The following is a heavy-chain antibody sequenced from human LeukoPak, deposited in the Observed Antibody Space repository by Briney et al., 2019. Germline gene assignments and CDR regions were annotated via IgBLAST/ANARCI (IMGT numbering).Heavy chain of an antibody. V-gene: IGHV4-59*08. CDR2: IYHSGST. CDR1: GGSISNYY. J-gene: IGHJ4*02. D-gene: IGHD5-12*01. Sequence: PSETLSLTCTVSGGSISNYYWSWIRQPPGKGLEWIGYIYHSGSTYYNPSLKSRVTISVDTSKNQFSLKLSSVTAADTAVYYCARRESGYPFDSWGQGTLVTVSS. CDR3: ARRESGYPFDS.